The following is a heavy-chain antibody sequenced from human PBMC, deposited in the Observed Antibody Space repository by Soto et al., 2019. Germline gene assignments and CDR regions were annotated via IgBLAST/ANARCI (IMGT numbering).Heavy chain of an antibody. V-gene: IGHV4-59*01. CDR1: GCSISSYY. Sequence: SETLSLNCSFSGCSISSYYWSWMRDPPGTGLEWIGYIYYTGITQYSPSLNGRVTISVDTSKNQFYLKLSSVTAADTAVSYCARDSGSGSYSYNYFDPWGQVTLVTVSS. CDR3: ARDSGSGSYSYNYFDP. J-gene: IGHJ5*02. CDR2: IYYTGIT. D-gene: IGHD3-10*01.